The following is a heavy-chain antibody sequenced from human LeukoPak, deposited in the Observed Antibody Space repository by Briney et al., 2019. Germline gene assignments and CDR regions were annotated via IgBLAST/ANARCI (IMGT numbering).Heavy chain of an antibody. J-gene: IGHJ5*02. CDR2: IYWNDDK. V-gene: IGHV2-5*01. CDR1: GFSLYTSGVG. CDR3: THVASTLGDH. D-gene: IGHD3-3*02. Sequence: SGPTLVKPKQTLTLTCTFSGFSLYTSGVGVGWIRQPPGKALEWLAIIYWNDDKRYSPSLETRLTITKDTSKKQVVLTMTSMDPVDTATYYCTHVASTLGDHWGQGTLVTVSS.